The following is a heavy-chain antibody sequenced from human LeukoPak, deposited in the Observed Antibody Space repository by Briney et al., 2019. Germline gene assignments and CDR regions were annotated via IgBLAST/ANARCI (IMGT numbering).Heavy chain of an antibody. CDR3: AKYFQLTAPHFDY. J-gene: IGHJ4*02. D-gene: IGHD2/OR15-2a*01. CDR2: IIPIFGTA. Sequence: SVKVSCKASGGTFSSYAISWVRQAPGQGLEWMGGIIPIFGTANYAQKFQGRVTITTDESTSTAYMELSSLRADDTAKYYCAKYFQLTAPHFDYWGQGTLVTVSS. V-gene: IGHV1-69*05. CDR1: GGTFSSYA.